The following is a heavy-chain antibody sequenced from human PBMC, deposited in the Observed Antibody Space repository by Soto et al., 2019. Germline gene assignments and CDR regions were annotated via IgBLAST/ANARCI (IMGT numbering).Heavy chain of an antibody. V-gene: IGHV1-8*01. J-gene: IGHJ5*02. CDR2: MNPNSGNT. D-gene: IGHD6-19*01. CDR3: ARRLSSGWYYWLDP. Sequence: ASVKVSCKASGYTFTSYDINWVRQAIGQGLEWMGWMNPNSGNTGYAQKFQGRVTMTRNTSISTAYMELSSLRSEDTAVYYCARRLSSGWYYWLDPWGQGTLVTVYS. CDR1: GYTFTSYD.